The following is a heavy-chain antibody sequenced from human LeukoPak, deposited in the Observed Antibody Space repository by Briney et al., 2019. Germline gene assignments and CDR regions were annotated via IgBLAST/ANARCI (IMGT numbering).Heavy chain of an antibody. CDR2: IYTSGST. CDR3: ARGDPGEGYCSGGSCYAFDY. D-gene: IGHD2-15*01. J-gene: IGHJ4*02. Sequence: PSETLSLTCTVSGGSISSGSYYWSWIRQPAGKGLDWFGRIYTSGSTNYNPSLKSRVTISVDTSKNQFSLKLSSVTAADTAVYYCARGDPGEGYCSGGSCYAFDYWGQGTLVTVSS. CDR1: GGSISSGSYY. V-gene: IGHV4-61*02.